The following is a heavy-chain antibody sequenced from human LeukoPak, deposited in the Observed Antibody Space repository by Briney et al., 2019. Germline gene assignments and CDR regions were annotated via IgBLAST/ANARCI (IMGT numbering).Heavy chain of an antibody. V-gene: IGHV1-18*01. CDR2: ISAYNGNT. CDR3: ARANYGSGSYYGDY. J-gene: IGHJ4*02. Sequence: ASVKVSCKASGYTFTSYGIRWVRQAPGQGLEWMGWISAYNGNTNYAQKLQGRVTMTTDTSTSTAYMELRSLRSDDTAVYYSARANYGSGSYYGDYWGQGTLVTVSS. CDR1: GYTFTSYG. D-gene: IGHD3-10*01.